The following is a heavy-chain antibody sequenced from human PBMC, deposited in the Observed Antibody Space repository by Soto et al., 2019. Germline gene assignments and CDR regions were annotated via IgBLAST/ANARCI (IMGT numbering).Heavy chain of an antibody. Sequence: QVHLVQSGGEVKKPGASVKVSCKASGYTFNRHGITWVRQAPGQGLEWMGWISGYNGDINYEQKFQGRVTLSSDTLTSTVYLELNSLRFDDTAVYYCARVRIVGAREIDFWGQVTLVTVSS. V-gene: IGHV1-18*04. CDR3: ARVRIVGAREIDF. CDR1: GYTFNRHG. CDR2: ISGYNGDI. J-gene: IGHJ4*02. D-gene: IGHD1-26*01.